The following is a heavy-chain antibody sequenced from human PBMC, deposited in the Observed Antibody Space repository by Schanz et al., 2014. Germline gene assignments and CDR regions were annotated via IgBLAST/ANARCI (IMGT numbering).Heavy chain of an antibody. V-gene: IGHV3-23*04. CDR3: AKALNRVATATQS. D-gene: IGHD5-12*01. Sequence: EVFLVESGGGLVQPGGSLRLSCAASGFAFSSFALSWVRQSPGKGLEWVSAISANDYDTYYAPSVKGRFTVSRDNSKNKVSPKMNSLRDDASALYYCAKALNRVATATQSWGQGTLVTVSS. J-gene: IGHJ5*02. CDR1: GFAFSSFA. CDR2: ISANDYDT.